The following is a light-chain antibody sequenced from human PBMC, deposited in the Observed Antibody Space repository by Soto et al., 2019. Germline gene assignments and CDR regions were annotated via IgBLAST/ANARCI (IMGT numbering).Light chain of an antibody. J-gene: IGLJ1*01. CDR3: SSYVGSNNLYV. CDR2: EVS. V-gene: IGLV2-8*01. CDR1: SSDVGGYNY. Sequence: QSVLTQPPSAFGCPGQSVTISCTGTSSDVGGYNYVSWYQQHPGKAPKLIIYEVSKRPSGVPDRFSGSKSGNTASLTVSGLQAEDEADYYCSSYVGSNNLYVFGTGTKVTGL.